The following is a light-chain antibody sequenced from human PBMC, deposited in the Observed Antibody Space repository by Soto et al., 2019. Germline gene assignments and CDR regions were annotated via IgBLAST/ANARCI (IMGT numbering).Light chain of an antibody. V-gene: IGKV1-39*01. CDR3: QQIYTIPLT. CDR2: VAS. CDR1: QSISSF. Sequence: DIQMTQSPSSLSASVGDRVTITCRASQSISSFLNWYQQKLGKAPKLLIYVASSLQSGVPSRFSGSGSGTDFTLTISSLQPEDFASYYCQQIYTIPLTFGGGTKVDIK. J-gene: IGKJ4*01.